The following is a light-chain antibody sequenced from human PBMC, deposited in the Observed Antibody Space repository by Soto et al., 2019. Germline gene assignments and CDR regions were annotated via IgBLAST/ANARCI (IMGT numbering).Light chain of an antibody. CDR3: SSYAGSNHYV. CDR2: KVS. V-gene: IGLV2-8*01. J-gene: IGLJ1*01. Sequence: QSALTQPPSASGSPGQSVTISCTGTSSDVGGYNYVSWYQQHPGKAPKLMIYKVSKRPSGVPDRFSGSKSGNTASLTVSGLQAEDEADYYCSSYAGSNHYVFGTGTKVTVL. CDR1: SSDVGGYNY.